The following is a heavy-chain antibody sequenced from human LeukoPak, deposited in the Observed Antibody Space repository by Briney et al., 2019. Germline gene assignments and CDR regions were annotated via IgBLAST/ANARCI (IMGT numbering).Heavy chain of an antibody. J-gene: IGHJ5*02. CDR2: IYYSGST. Sequence: SQTLSLTCTVSGGSISSGGYYWSWIRQHPGKGLEWIGYIYYSGSTYYNPSLKSRVTISVDTSKNQFSLKLSSVTAADTAVYYCARDTGAVPGSHWFDPWGQGTLVTVSS. D-gene: IGHD6-19*01. CDR3: ARDTGAVPGSHWFDP. CDR1: GGSISSGGYY. V-gene: IGHV4-31*03.